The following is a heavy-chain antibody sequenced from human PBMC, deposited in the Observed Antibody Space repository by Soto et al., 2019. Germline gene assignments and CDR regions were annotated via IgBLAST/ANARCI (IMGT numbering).Heavy chain of an antibody. V-gene: IGHV3-15*01. Sequence: EVQLVESGGGLVKPGGSLRLSCAASGFTFSSAWMSWVRQAPGKGLEWVGRIKSNSEGGTTDYAAPARGRFTISRDDSKNTAYLQMSSLKTEDTAIYYCTTDSRHWGQGTLVTVSS. CDR2: IKSNSEGGTT. CDR1: GFTFSSAW. J-gene: IGHJ4*02. CDR3: TTDSRH.